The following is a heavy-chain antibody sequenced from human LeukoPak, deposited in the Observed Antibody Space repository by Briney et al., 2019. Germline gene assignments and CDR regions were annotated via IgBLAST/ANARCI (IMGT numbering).Heavy chain of an antibody. J-gene: IGHJ4*02. V-gene: IGHV7-4-1*02. Sequence: EASVTVSCKASGYTFTSYYIHWVRQAPGQGLEWMGWINTNTGNPTYAQGFTGRFVFSLDTSVSTAYLQISSLKTEDTAVYYCARDRTLFDYWGQGTLVTVSS. CDR3: ARDRTLFDY. CDR1: GYTFTSYY. D-gene: IGHD1-14*01. CDR2: INTNTGNP.